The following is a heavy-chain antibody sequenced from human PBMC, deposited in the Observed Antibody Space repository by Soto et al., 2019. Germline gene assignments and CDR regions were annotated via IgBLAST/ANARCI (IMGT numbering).Heavy chain of an antibody. D-gene: IGHD4-17*01. CDR1: VFTFSSYE. CDR2: ISSSGSTI. J-gene: IGHJ6*01. CDR3: ARETVYGMEV. V-gene: IGHV3-48*03. Sequence: QPGGSLRLSCASSVFTFSSYEMNWVRHSPGKGLEWVSYISSSGSTIYYADSVKGRFTISRDNAKNSLYLQMNSLRAEDTAVYYCARETVYGMEVWGQGTTVIVSS.